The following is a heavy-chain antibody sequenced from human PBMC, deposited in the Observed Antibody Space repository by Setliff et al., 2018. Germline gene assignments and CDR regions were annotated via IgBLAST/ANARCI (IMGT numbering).Heavy chain of an antibody. J-gene: IGHJ4*02. V-gene: IGHV1-2*04. Sequence: ASVKVSCKASGYIFTGYYMHWVRQAPGQGLEWMGWINPNSGGTNYAQKFQGWVTMTRDTSISTAYMELSRLRSDDTAVYYCARRRYYYDSSGYRWGGFYFDYWGQGTLVTVSS. D-gene: IGHD3-22*01. CDR3: ARRRYYYDSSGYRWGGFYFDY. CDR1: GYIFTGYY. CDR2: INPNSGGT.